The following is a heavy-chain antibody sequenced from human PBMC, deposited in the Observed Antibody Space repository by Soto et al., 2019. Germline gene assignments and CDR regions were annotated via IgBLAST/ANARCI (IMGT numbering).Heavy chain of an antibody. CDR1: GFTFTSSA. D-gene: IGHD3-22*01. J-gene: IGHJ4*02. V-gene: IGHV1-58*01. Sequence: ASVKVSCKASGFTFTSSAVQWVRQARGQRLEWIGWIVVGSGNTNYAQKFQERVTITRDMSTSTAYMELSSLRSEDTAVYYCAAGGDDSSGYYYVFPDYWGQGTLVTVSS. CDR2: IVVGSGNT. CDR3: AAGGDDSSGYYYVFPDY.